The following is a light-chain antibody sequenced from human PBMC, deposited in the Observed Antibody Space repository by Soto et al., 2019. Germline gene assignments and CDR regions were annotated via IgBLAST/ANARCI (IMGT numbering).Light chain of an antibody. Sequence: QSVLTQPASVSGSPGQSITISCTGTSSDVGRYNIVSWYQQHPGKAPKLMIYEGSKRPSGVSDRFSGSKSGNTASLTISGLQAEDEADYYCCSYAGSSNYVFGNATKVTV. CDR1: SSDVGRYNI. V-gene: IGLV2-23*01. CDR3: CSYAGSSNYV. CDR2: EGS. J-gene: IGLJ1*01.